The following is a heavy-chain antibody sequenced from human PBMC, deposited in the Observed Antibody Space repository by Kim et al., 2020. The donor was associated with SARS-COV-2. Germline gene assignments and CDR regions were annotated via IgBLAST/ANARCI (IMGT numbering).Heavy chain of an antibody. CDR1: GFTFSSYG. V-gene: IGHV3-30*18. Sequence: GGSLRLSCAASGFTFSSYGMHWVRQAPGKGLEWVAVISYDGSNKYYADSVKGRFTISRDNSKNTLYLQMNSLRAEDTAVYYCAKDFDIVVVTAMFDYWG. CDR3: AKDFDIVVVTAMFDY. CDR2: ISYDGSNK. D-gene: IGHD2-21*02. J-gene: IGHJ4*01.